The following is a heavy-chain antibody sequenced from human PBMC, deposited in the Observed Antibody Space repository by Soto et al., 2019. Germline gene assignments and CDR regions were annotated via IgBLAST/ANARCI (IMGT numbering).Heavy chain of an antibody. CDR1: GGSISSDNW. D-gene: IGHD3-3*01. CDR2: IYPIGVT. Sequence: SETLSLTCAVSGGSISSDNWWTWVRQPPGKGLEWIGEIYPIGVTNYNPSLQSRVTISLDTSENQFSLRLTSVTAADTAVYYCARVDYDFWSGSYILDYYYGMDVWGQGTTVTVSS. CDR3: ARVDYDFWSGSYILDYYYGMDV. V-gene: IGHV4-4*02. J-gene: IGHJ6*02.